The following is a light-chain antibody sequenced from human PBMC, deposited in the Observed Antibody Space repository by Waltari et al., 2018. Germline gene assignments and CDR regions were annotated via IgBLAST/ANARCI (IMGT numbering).Light chain of an antibody. CDR3: QQYNSYSLLT. CDR1: QSISNW. Sequence: DTQMTQSPSTLSASVGDRVTITCRASQSISNWLAWYQQKPGKAPKLLIYKASTLESGVPSRFSGSGSGTEFTLTISSLQPDEFATYYCQQYNSYSLLTFGGGTKVEIK. CDR2: KAS. J-gene: IGKJ4*01. V-gene: IGKV1-5*03.